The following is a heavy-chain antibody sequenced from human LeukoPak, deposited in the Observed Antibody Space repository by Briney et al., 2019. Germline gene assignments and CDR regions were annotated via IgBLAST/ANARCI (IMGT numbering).Heavy chain of an antibody. D-gene: IGHD6-13*01. CDR1: GFTFSSYA. CDR2: ISGSGGST. J-gene: IGHJ5*02. Sequence: GGSLRLSCAASGFTFSSYAMSWVRQAPGKGLEWVSAISGSGGSTYYADSVKGRFTISRDNSKNTLYLQMNSLRAEDTAVYYCARAHTPGYSSSWYEATRGNWFDPWGQGTLVTVSS. V-gene: IGHV3-23*01. CDR3: ARAHTPGYSSSWYEATRGNWFDP.